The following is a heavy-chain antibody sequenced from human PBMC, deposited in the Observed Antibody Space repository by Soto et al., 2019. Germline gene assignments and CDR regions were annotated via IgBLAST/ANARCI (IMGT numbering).Heavy chain of an antibody. D-gene: IGHD1-26*01. CDR1: GFTFSSYA. CDR3: ARRGSGSDYDY. J-gene: IGHJ4*02. CDR2: ISGSGGST. V-gene: IGHV3-23*01. Sequence: EVQLLESGGGLVQPGGSLRLSCAASGFTFSSYAMRWVRQAPVKGLEWVSAISGSGGSTYYAYSVKGRFTISRDNAKNTLYLQMNSLRAEDTAVYYCARRGSGSDYDYWGQGTRVTVSS.